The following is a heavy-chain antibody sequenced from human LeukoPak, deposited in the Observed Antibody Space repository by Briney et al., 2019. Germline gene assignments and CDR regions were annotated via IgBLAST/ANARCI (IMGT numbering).Heavy chain of an antibody. CDR3: ARDGALDT. V-gene: IGHV1-2*02. J-gene: IGHJ3*02. Sequence: ASVKVSCKASGYTFTGYYMHWVRQAPGQGLEWMGWINPDSGDTKYAQKFQGRVTMTRDTSISTAYMEMSRLRSDDTAVYYCARDGALDTWGQGTMVTVSS. CDR1: GYTFTGYY. CDR2: INPDSGDT.